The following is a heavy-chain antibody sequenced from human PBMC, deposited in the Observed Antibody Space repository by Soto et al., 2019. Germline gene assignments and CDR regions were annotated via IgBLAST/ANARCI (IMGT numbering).Heavy chain of an antibody. Sequence: PGDSLRPSCAASGFTFSTYGMHRFRQAPGKGLEWVAVIWYDGSNKYYADSVKGRFTISRDNSKNTLYLQMNSLRAEDTAVYYCARALWFGELYYYYYYYGMDVWGQGT. CDR1: GFTFSTYG. CDR3: ARALWFGELYYYYYYYGMDV. CDR2: IWYDGSNK. J-gene: IGHJ6*02. V-gene: IGHV3-33*01. D-gene: IGHD3-10*01.